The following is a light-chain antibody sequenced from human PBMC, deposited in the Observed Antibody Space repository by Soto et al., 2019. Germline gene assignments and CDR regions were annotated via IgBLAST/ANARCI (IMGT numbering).Light chain of an antibody. CDR1: SSDISIYNY. CDR3: CSLTTSHTYV. CDR2: EVS. Sequence: QSALTQPASVSGPPGQSITISCTGTSSDISIYNYVSWYQQHPGKAPKLIIYEVSNRPSGISNRFSGAKSGNTASLTISGLQVEDEADYYCCSLTTSHTYVFGSGTKVTVL. V-gene: IGLV2-14*01. J-gene: IGLJ1*01.